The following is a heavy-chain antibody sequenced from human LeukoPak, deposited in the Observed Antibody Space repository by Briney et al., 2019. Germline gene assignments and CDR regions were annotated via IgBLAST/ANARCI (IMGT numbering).Heavy chain of an antibody. Sequence: KPSETLSLTCTVSGGSISSSSYYWGWIRQPPGKGLEWIGSIYYSGSTYYNPSLKSRVTISVDTSKNQFSLKLSSVTAADTAVYYCAIKWGTAMVTVGYFDYWGQGTLVTVSS. D-gene: IGHD5-18*01. CDR1: GGSISSSSYY. CDR2: IYYSGST. J-gene: IGHJ4*02. V-gene: IGHV4-39*07. CDR3: AIKWGTAMVTVGYFDY.